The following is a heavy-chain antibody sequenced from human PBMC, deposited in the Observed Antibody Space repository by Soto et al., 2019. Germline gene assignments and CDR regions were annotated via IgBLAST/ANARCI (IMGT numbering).Heavy chain of an antibody. V-gene: IGHV3-7*05. CDR3: ARGRGCSAGSCHNFDY. CDR1: GFTFRGYW. D-gene: IGHD2-15*01. CDR2: IKQDGSEK. Sequence: EVQLVESGGGLVQPGGSLRLSCAASGFTFRGYWMSWVRQAPGKGLEWVAKIKQDGSEKHYVDSVKGRFTISRDNAKNSLYLQMNSLRADDTAMYYCARGRGCSAGSCHNFDYWGQGTLVTVSS. J-gene: IGHJ4*02.